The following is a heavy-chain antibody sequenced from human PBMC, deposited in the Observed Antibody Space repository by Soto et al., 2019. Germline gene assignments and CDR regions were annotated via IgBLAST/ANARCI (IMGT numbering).Heavy chain of an antibody. CDR3: AHTVWGDGSSWYPVGYDY. CDR1: GFSLNTSGVG. Sequence: QITLKESGPTLVKPTQTLTLTCTFSGFSLNTSGVGVGWIRQPPGKALEWLALIYWNDDKRYSPSLKSRLTITKDTSKNQVVLTMTNMDPVDTATYYCAHTVWGDGSSWYPVGYDYWGQGTLVTVSS. D-gene: IGHD6-13*01. V-gene: IGHV2-5*01. J-gene: IGHJ4*02. CDR2: IYWNDDK.